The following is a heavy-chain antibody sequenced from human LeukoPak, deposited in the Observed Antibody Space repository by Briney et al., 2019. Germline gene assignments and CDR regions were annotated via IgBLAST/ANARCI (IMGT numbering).Heavy chain of an antibody. Sequence: ASVKVSCKASGYTFTSYGISWVRQAPGQGLEWMGCISAYNGNTKYAQNLQGRVTITIDTSTSTAYMEVRSLRSDDTAVYSCARTEEDGFDYWGQGTLVTVSS. CDR1: GYTFTSYG. D-gene: IGHD1-14*01. J-gene: IGHJ4*02. CDR2: ISAYNGNT. V-gene: IGHV1-18*01. CDR3: ARTEEDGFDY.